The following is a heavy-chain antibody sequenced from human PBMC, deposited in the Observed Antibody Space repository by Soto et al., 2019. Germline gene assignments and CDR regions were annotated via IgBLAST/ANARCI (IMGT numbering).Heavy chain of an antibody. Sequence: PSETLSLTCAVYGGSLSSYYWTWIRQPPGKGLEWIGEINHSGTTYYNPSLNSRVSISVDTSKNQFSLKLTSVTAADTAVYYCASGPGSGWYWFDPWGQGSLVTVSS. CDR1: GGSLSSYY. CDR2: INHSGTT. J-gene: IGHJ5*02. D-gene: IGHD6-19*01. CDR3: ASGPGSGWYWFDP. V-gene: IGHV4-34*01.